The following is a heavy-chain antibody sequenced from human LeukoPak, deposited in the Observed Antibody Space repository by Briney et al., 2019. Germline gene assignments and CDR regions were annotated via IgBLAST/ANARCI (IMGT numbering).Heavy chain of an antibody. CDR1: GYTFNDYY. J-gene: IGHJ5*01. V-gene: IGHV1-2*02. CDR3: ARAGTPMVFDF. CDR2: INPKSGDT. D-gene: IGHD3-10*01. Sequence: ASVKVSCKASGYTFNDYYMHWVRQAPGQGLEWMGWINPKSGDTSYAQKFQGRVTMTRDTSISTVYMELSRLRPDDTATYYCARAGTPMVFDFWGQGTPVTVSS.